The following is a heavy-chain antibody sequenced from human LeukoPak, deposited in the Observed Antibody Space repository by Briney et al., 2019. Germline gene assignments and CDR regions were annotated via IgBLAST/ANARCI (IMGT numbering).Heavy chain of an antibody. CDR3: ARGTTDGYSYGRFDY. Sequence: SETLSLTCTVSGGSISSGGFYWSWIRQHPGKGLEWLGYIYYSGTTYYNPSLRSRVTFSVDTSKNQFSLKLNPVTAADTALYYCARGTTDGYSYGRFDYWGQGTLVTVSS. V-gene: IGHV4-31*03. CDR2: IYYSGTT. CDR1: GGSISSGGFY. D-gene: IGHD5-18*01. J-gene: IGHJ4*02.